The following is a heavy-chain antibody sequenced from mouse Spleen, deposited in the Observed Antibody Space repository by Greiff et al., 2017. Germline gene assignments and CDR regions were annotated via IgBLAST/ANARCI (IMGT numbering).Heavy chain of an antibody. D-gene: IGHD1-1*01. J-gene: IGHJ2*01. CDR2: IDPENGDT. Sequence: EVQLQQSGAELVRPGASVKLSCTASGFNIKDDYMHWVKQRPEQGLEWIGWIDPENGDTEYASKFQGKATITADTSSNTAYLQLSSLTSEDTAVYYCTTGGYGTGGTYWGQGTTLTVSS. V-gene: IGHV14-4*01. CDR1: GFNIKDDY. CDR3: TTGGYGTGGTY.